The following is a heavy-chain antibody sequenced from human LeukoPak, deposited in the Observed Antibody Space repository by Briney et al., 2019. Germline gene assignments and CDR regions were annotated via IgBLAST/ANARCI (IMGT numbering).Heavy chain of an antibody. V-gene: IGHV1-46*01. J-gene: IGHJ4*02. Sequence: ASVKVSCKASGYTFTSYYMHWVRQAPGQGLEWMGIINPSGGSTSYAQKFQGRVTMTRDTSTSTVYMELSSLRSGDTAVYYCARGREKRGYSYGLDYWGQGTLVTVSS. D-gene: IGHD5-18*01. CDR3: ARGREKRGYSYGLDY. CDR1: GYTFTSYY. CDR2: INPSGGST.